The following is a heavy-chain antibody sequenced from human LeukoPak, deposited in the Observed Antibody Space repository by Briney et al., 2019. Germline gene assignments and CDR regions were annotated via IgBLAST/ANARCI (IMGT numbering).Heavy chain of an antibody. D-gene: IGHD2-21*02. CDR3: ARKMKTGDRVGTFDI. V-gene: IGHV3-48*03. J-gene: IGHJ3*02. Sequence: QPGGSLRLPCAPSGFPFSSYEMHWVRQAPGKGLEWVSYISSSGSAIYYADSVKGRFTISRDNAKNSLYLQMNSLTAEDTAVYYCARKMKTGDRVGTFDIWGQGTMVTVSS. CDR2: ISSSGSAI. CDR1: GFPFSSYE.